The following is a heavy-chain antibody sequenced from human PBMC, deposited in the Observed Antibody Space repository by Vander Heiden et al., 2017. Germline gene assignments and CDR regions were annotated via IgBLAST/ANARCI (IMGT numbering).Heavy chain of an antibody. CDR3: AKSTGGKKNNLFDP. CDR1: GFTFSSYG. J-gene: IGHJ5*02. V-gene: IGHV3-30*18. CDR2: ISYDGSNK. Sequence: QVQLVESGGGVVQPGRSLRLACAASGFTFSSYGMHWVRQAPGKGLELVAVISYDGSNKYYADSVKGRFTIYRDNSKNTLYLQMNSLRAEDTAVYYCAKSTGGKKNNLFDPWGQGTLVTVSS. D-gene: IGHD1-1*01.